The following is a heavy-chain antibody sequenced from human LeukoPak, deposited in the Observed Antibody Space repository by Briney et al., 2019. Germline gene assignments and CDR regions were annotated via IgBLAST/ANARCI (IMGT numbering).Heavy chain of an antibody. CDR2: VHLDGRT. Sequence: SETLSLTCGVSGGSISSTNWWTWIRQPPGKGLEWIGEVHLDGRTNYNPSLESRLTMSVDLSENHISLKLTSVNAADTAVYYCAREGGFYRPLDYTGQGTLVTASS. D-gene: IGHD3-3*01. J-gene: IGHJ4*02. CDR1: GGSISSTNW. CDR3: AREGGFYRPLDY. V-gene: IGHV4-4*02.